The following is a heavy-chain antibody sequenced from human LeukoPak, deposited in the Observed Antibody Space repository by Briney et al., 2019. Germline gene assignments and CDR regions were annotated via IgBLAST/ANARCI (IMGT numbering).Heavy chain of an antibody. CDR3: ARDLLYAAAGTVRTGDNQPPPPYYYYGMDV. CDR1: GFTFSSYA. CDR2: ISYDGSNK. J-gene: IGHJ6*02. Sequence: GGSLRLSCAASGFTFSSYAMHWVRQAPGKGLEWVAVISYDGSNKYYADSVKGRFTISRDNSKNALYLQMNSLRAEDTAVYYCARDLLYAAAGTVRTGDNQPPPPYYYYGMDVWGQGTTVTVSS. V-gene: IGHV3-30-3*01. D-gene: IGHD6-13*01.